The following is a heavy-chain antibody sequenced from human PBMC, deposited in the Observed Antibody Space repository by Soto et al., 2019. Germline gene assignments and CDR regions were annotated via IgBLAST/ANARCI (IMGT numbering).Heavy chain of an antibody. Sequence: SETLSLTCTVSGGSIGSSSYYWGWIRQPPGKGLEWIGSIYYSGSTYYNPSLKSRATISVDTSKNQFSLKLSSVPAADTAVYYCASSGSGNAFWSGYWDLGWFDPWGQGTLVTVSS. CDR3: ASSGSGNAFWSGYWDLGWFDP. V-gene: IGHV4-39*01. J-gene: IGHJ5*02. CDR1: GGSIGSSSYY. D-gene: IGHD3-3*01. CDR2: IYYSGST.